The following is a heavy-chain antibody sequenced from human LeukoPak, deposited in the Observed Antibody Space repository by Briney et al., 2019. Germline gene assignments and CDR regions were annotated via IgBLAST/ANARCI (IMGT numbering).Heavy chain of an antibody. Sequence: PGGSLRLSCAASGFTFSSYAMSWVRQAPGKGLEWVSAISGSGGSTYYADSVKGRFTISRDNSKNTLYLQMNSLRAEDTAVYYCARVGSVAGSDYLDYWGQGTLVTVSS. J-gene: IGHJ4*02. CDR2: ISGSGGST. V-gene: IGHV3-23*01. CDR1: GFTFSSYA. D-gene: IGHD6-19*01. CDR3: ARVGSVAGSDYLDY.